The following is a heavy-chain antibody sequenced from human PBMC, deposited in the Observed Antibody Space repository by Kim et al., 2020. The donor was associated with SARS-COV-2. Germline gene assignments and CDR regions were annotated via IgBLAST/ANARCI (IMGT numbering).Heavy chain of an antibody. Sequence: GGSLRLSCTASGFTFGDYAMSWFRQAPGKGLEWVGFIRSKAYGGTTEYAASVKGRFTISRDDSKSIAYLQMNSLKTEDTAVYYCTREGAYYYDSSGPGGRMDVWGQGTTVTVSS. D-gene: IGHD3-22*01. J-gene: IGHJ6*02. CDR1: GFTFGDYA. CDR3: TREGAYYYDSSGPGGRMDV. V-gene: IGHV3-49*03. CDR2: IRSKAYGGTT.